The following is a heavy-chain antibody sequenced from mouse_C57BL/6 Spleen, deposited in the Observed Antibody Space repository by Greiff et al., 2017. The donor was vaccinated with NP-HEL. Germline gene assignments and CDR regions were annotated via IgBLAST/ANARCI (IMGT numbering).Heavy chain of an antibody. Sequence: EVQLQQSGTVLARPGASVKMSCKTSGYTFTSYWMHWVKQRPGQGLEWIGAIYPGNSDTSYNQKFKGKAKLTAVTSASTAYMELSSLTNEDSAVYYCTGGYYSNYRYFDVWGTGTTVTVSS. CDR1: GYTFTSYW. V-gene: IGHV1-5*01. CDR3: TGGYYSNYRYFDV. CDR2: IYPGNSDT. J-gene: IGHJ1*03. D-gene: IGHD2-5*01.